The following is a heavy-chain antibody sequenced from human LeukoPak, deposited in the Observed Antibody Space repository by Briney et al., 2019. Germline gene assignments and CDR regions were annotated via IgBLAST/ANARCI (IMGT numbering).Heavy chain of an antibody. CDR1: GFAINTYA. CDR3: ARAIFGSGSYPDY. CDR2: IWHDGSHK. J-gene: IGHJ4*02. Sequence: PGRSLRLSCAASGFAINTYAMHWVSQALGKGLDWVTLIWHDGSHKFYIDSVRGRFTISRDNSRNTVYLQMNGLRAEDTAVYYCARAIFGSGSYPDYWGQGTLVTVSS. D-gene: IGHD3-10*01. V-gene: IGHV3-33*01.